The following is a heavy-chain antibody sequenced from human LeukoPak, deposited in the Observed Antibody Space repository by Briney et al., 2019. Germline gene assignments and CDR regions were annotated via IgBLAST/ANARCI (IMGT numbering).Heavy chain of an antibody. CDR1: GFAFSIYW. V-gene: IGHV3-7*01. D-gene: IGHD4-17*01. CDR3: ARDKDSWDYGDFYDN. Sequence: GGSLRLSCAASGFAFSIYWMSWVRQAPGKGLEWVANIKQDGSEKYYVDSVKGRFTISRDNAKNSLYLQMNSLRAEDTAVYYCARDKDSWDYGDFYDNWGQGTLVTVSS. J-gene: IGHJ4*02. CDR2: IKQDGSEK.